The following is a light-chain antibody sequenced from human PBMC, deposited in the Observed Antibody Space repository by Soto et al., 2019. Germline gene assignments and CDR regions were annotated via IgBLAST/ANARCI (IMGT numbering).Light chain of an antibody. Sequence: TLTVCLWESATLSWVASQSVSSNLAWYQQKPGQAPRLLIYGASTRATGIPARFSGSGSGTEFTLTISSLQPEDIGTYYCQQYKLSFRTFGQGTKVDIK. CDR2: GAS. J-gene: IGKJ1*01. CDR3: QQYKLSFRT. CDR1: QSVSSN. V-gene: IGKV3-15*01.